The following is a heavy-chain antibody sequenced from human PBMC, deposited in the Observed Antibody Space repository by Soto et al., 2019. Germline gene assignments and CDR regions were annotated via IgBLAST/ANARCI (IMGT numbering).Heavy chain of an antibody. CDR2: IYDSGSA. Sequence: QVQLQESGPGLVKPSQTLSLTWYVSGCYLTSGGYSWTWIRHQPGKALQWLRYIYDSGSAYYNPSLKSRLSISVDTGKNLFSLELSYVTAADTAVYYYDRESGYYRNCDSWGQGILVAVSS. V-gene: IGHV4-31*02. D-gene: IGHD3-22*01. J-gene: IGHJ4*02. CDR1: GCYLTSGGYS. CDR3: DRESGYYRNCDS.